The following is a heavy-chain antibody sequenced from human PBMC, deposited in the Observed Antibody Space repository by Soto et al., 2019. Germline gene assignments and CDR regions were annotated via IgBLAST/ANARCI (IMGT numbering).Heavy chain of an antibody. D-gene: IGHD3-22*01. V-gene: IGHV3-30*18. CDR2: ISYDGSNK. J-gene: IGHJ3*02. Sequence: PGGSLRLSCAASGFTFSSYGMHWVRQAPGKGLEWVAVISYDGSNKYYADSVKGRFTISRDNSKNTLYLQMNSLRAEDTAVYYCAKGLYDSSGYWGADIWGQGTMVTVSS. CDR3: AKGLYDSSGYWGADI. CDR1: GFTFSSYG.